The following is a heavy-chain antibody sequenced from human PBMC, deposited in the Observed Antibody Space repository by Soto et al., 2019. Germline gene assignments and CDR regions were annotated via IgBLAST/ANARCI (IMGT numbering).Heavy chain of an antibody. CDR2: LYWDGDK. CDR3: AHRRGAYYFDY. D-gene: IGHD1-26*01. V-gene: IGHV2-5*02. J-gene: IGHJ4*02. Sequence: QITLKESGPTLVKPTQTLTLTCTFSGFSLSTNGVGVGWIRQPPGKALEWLALLYWDGDKRYSTSLKSRLTITKDTSKNQVVLTMTNMDPVDTATYYCAHRRGAYYFDYWGQGTLVTFSS. CDR1: GFSLSTNGVG.